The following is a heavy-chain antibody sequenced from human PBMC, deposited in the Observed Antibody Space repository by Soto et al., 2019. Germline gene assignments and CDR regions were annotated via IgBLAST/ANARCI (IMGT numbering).Heavy chain of an antibody. CDR1: GFTFSSYG. CDR3: AKQSPFSNSWYGVDY. V-gene: IGHV3-23*01. D-gene: IGHD6-13*01. CDR2: ISGSGDRS. J-gene: IGHJ4*02. Sequence: EVQLLESGGGLVQPGGSLRVSCAASGFTFSSYGMNWVRQATGKGLEWVSGISGSGDRSYYADAVKGRFTISRDNSKNTLYLQMNRLRAEDTAVYYCAKQSPFSNSWYGVDYWGQGTLVTVSS.